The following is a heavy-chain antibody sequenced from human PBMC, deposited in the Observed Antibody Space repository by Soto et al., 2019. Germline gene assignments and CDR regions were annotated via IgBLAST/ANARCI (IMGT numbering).Heavy chain of an antibody. CDR3: TTDAWGITRWLPYYYYYMDV. CDR1: GFTFSNAW. CDR2: IKSKTDGGTT. J-gene: IGHJ6*03. V-gene: IGHV3-15*01. D-gene: IGHD6-13*01. Sequence: GGSLRLSCAASGFTFSNAWMSWIRQAPGKGLEWVGRIKSKTDGGTTDYAAPVKGRFTISRDDSKNTLYLQMNSLKTEDTAVYYCTTDAWGITRWLPYYYYYMDVWGNGTTVTVSS.